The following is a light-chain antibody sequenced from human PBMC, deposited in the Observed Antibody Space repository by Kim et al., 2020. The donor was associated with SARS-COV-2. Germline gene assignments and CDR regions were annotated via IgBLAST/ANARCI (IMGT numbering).Light chain of an antibody. CDR3: LQHSSYPRT. CDR2: AAS. Sequence: ASVGDRVTITCRASQDIGHYLAWFQQKPGKVPKRLIYAASSLQSGVPSRFSATGSGTEFTLTISSLQPEDFATYYCLQHSSYPRTFGQGTKVDIK. J-gene: IGKJ1*01. CDR1: QDIGHY. V-gene: IGKV1-17*03.